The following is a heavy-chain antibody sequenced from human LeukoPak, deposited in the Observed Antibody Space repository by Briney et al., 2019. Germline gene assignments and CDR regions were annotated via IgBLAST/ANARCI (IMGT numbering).Heavy chain of an antibody. J-gene: IGHJ4*02. D-gene: IGHD3-22*01. CDR1: GFTFNTYT. Sequence: GRSLRLSCAASGFTFNTYTMNWVRQAPGKGLEWVSYISGSSGIIDYADSVRGRFTISRDNAKNSLYLQMNSLRAEDTAVYYCARGSTYYGSSGQVPFDYWGQGTLVTVSS. CDR3: ARGSTYYGSSGQVPFDY. CDR2: ISGSSGII. V-gene: IGHV3-48*01.